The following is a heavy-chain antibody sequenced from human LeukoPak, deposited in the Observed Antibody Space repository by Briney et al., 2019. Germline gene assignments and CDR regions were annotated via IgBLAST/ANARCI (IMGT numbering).Heavy chain of an antibody. D-gene: IGHD5-12*01. J-gene: IGHJ6*02. Sequence: GALRLSCAASGFTFSSYSMNWVRQAPGKGLEWVSSISSSSSYIYYADSVKGRFTISRDNAKNSLYLQMNSLRAEDTAVYYCAREGGYDDYYGMDVWGQGTTVTVSS. CDR1: GFTFSSYS. CDR3: AREGGYDDYYGMDV. V-gene: IGHV3-21*01. CDR2: ISSSSSYI.